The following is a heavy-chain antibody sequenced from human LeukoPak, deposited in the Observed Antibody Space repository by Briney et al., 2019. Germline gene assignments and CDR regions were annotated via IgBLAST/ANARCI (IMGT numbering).Heavy chain of an antibody. CDR3: ARQLGELSSKSFDY. Sequence: GESLKISCKGSGYSFSSYWIGWVRQMPGKALEWMGIIYPGDSDTRYSPSFQGQVTISADKSIGTAYLRWSSLKASDTAMYYCARQLGELSSKSFDYWGQGTLVTVSS. D-gene: IGHD3-16*02. V-gene: IGHV5-51*01. J-gene: IGHJ4*02. CDR2: IYPGDSDT. CDR1: GYSFSSYW.